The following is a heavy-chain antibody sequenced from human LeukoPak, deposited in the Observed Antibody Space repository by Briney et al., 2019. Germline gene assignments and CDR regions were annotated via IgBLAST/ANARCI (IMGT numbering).Heavy chain of an antibody. Sequence: GGSLRLSCAASGFTFSNHGMSWVRRAPRKGLEWVSSISSSSSYIYYADSVKGRFTISRDNAKNSLYLQMNSLRAEDTAVYYCARERVSAVRDPVVAATDDAFDIWGQGTMVTVSS. V-gene: IGHV3-21*01. D-gene: IGHD2-15*01. CDR2: ISSSSSYI. CDR1: GFTFSNHG. CDR3: ARERVSAVRDPVVAATDDAFDI. J-gene: IGHJ3*02.